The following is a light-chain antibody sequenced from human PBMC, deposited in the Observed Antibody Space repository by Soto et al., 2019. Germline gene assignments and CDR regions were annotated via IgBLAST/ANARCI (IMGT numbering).Light chain of an antibody. CDR2: WAS. CDR3: QQYYSTPRT. J-gene: IGKJ1*01. CDR1: QTVLYSSNNKNH. Sequence: DIVMTQSPDSLSVSLGERATINCKSSQTVLYSSNNKNHLAWYQQRPAQPPKLLFSWASTRESGVPDRFSASGSGTDFTLSIGSLQAEDVAVYYCQQYYSTPRTFGQGTKVEIK. V-gene: IGKV4-1*01.